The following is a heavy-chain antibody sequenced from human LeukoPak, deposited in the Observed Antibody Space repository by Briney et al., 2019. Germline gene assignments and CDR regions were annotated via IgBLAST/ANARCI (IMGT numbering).Heavy chain of an antibody. V-gene: IGHV1-8*01. CDR3: ARGSYSSSFYYFDY. CDR2: MNPNSGNT. D-gene: IGHD6-6*01. Sequence: ASVKVSCKASGYTFTSYDINWVRQATGQGLEWMGWMNPNSGNTGYAQKFQGRVTMTRDTSISTAYMELSRLRSDDTAVYYCARGSYSSSFYYFDYWGQGTLVTVSS. CDR1: GYTFTSYD. J-gene: IGHJ4*02.